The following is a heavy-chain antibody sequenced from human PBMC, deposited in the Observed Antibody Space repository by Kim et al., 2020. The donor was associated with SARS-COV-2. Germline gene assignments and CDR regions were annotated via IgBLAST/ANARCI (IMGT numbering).Heavy chain of an antibody. CDR2: IKQDGSEK. V-gene: IGHV3-7*01. CDR3: ARGGYYGSGSYVGKADY. J-gene: IGHJ4*02. Sequence: GGSLSLSCAASGFTFSSYWMSWVRQAPGKGLEWVANIKQDGSEKYYVDSVKGRFTISRDNAKNSLYLQMNSLRAEDTAVYYCARGGYYGSGSYVGKADYWGQGTLVTVSS. D-gene: IGHD3-10*01. CDR1: GFTFSSYW.